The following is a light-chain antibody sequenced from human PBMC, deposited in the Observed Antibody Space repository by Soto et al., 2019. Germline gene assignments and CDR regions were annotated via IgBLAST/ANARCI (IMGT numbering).Light chain of an antibody. Sequence: DIVMTQSPSTLSVSPGERATLSCRASQSVSSNLAWYQQKPGQAPRLLIYGASTRDTGIPARFSGSGSGTEFALTISSLQSEDFAVYYCQQYNNWPPLTFGGGTKVEIQ. J-gene: IGKJ4*01. CDR1: QSVSSN. CDR3: QQYNNWPPLT. V-gene: IGKV3-15*01. CDR2: GAS.